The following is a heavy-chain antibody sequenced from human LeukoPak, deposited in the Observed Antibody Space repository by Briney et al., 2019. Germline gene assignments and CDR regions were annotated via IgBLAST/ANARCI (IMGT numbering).Heavy chain of an antibody. J-gene: IGHJ4*02. CDR1: GFTFGDYA. V-gene: IGHV3-49*04. CDR2: ISSETYGWTA. CDR3: TRDQTPYY. Sequence: GGSLRLSCTASGFTFGDYAVTWVRQAPGKGLEWVGVISSETYGWTAKYAASVKGRYTISRDDSNSIAYLQMNRLKTEDTAVYYCTRDQTPYYWGQGTLVTVSS.